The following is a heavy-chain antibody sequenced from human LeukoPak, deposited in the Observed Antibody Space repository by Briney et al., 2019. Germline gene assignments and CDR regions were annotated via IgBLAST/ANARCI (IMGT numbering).Heavy chain of an antibody. CDR1: GGSISSYY. CDR2: IYYSGST. CDR3: ARRFVDYGMDV. Sequence: PSETLSLTCTVSGGSISSYYWSWIRQPPGKGLEWIGYIYYSGSTNYNPSLKSRVTISVDTSKNQFSLKLSSVTAADTAVYYCARRFVDYGMDVWDQGTTVTVSS. D-gene: IGHD3-10*01. V-gene: IGHV4-59*08. J-gene: IGHJ6*02.